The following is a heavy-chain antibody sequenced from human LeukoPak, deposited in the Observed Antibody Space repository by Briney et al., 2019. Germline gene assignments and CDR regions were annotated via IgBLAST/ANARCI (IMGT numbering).Heavy chain of an antibody. CDR2: ISGDGGST. CDR1: GFTFDDYA. D-gene: IGHD5-12*01. V-gene: IGHV3-43*02. Sequence: PGGSLSLSCAASGFTFDDYAMHWVRQAPGKGLEWVCLISGDGGSTYYADSVKGRFTISRDNSKNSLYLQMNSLRTEDTALYYCAKDGGLVATIAFDYWGQGTLVTVSS. J-gene: IGHJ4*02. CDR3: AKDGGLVATIAFDY.